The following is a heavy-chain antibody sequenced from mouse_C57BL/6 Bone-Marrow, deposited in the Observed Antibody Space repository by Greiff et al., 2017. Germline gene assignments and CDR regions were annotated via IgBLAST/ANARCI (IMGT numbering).Heavy chain of an antibody. Sequence: VQLQQSGPVLVKPGASVKMSCKASGYTFTDYYMNWVKQSHGKSLEWIGVINPYNGGTSYKQKFKGKATLTVDKSSSTPYMELNSLISEDSAVYYCASLYVNYGWFAYWGQGTLVTVSA. CDR2: INPYNGGT. J-gene: IGHJ3*01. V-gene: IGHV1-19*01. CDR1: GYTFTDYY. CDR3: ASLYVNYGWFAY. D-gene: IGHD2-1*01.